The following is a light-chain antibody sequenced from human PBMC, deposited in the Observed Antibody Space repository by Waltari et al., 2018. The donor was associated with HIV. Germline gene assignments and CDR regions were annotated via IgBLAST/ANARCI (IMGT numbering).Light chain of an antibody. CDR2: KIS. Sequence: DVVMTPSLLSLPVTLGQPASISCRSSQSLVYSEGNTYLNWFQQRPGQSPRRLIYKISNRDSGVPDRFSGSGSGTDFTLKISRVEAEDVGVYYCMQGTHWPPTFGQGTKVEIK. J-gene: IGKJ1*01. CDR3: MQGTHWPPT. CDR1: QSLVYSEGNTY. V-gene: IGKV2-30*01.